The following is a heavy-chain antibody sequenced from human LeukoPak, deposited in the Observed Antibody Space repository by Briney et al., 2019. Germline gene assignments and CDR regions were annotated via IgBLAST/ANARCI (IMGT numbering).Heavy chain of an antibody. Sequence: SETLSLTCGVHGESLNDYYWSWIRQSPGKGLEWIGEITHNGSTTFNPSLESRLTISVETSKNQFSLKLTSVTAADASVYFCARGFCRGESCYSGEYFQHWGQGTLVTVSS. CDR1: GESLNDYY. CDR2: ITHNGST. CDR3: ARGFCRGESCYSGEYFQH. D-gene: IGHD2-15*01. V-gene: IGHV4-34*01. J-gene: IGHJ1*01.